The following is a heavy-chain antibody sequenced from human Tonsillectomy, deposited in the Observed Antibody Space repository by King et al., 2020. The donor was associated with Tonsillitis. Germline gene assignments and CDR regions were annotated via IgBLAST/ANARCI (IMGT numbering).Heavy chain of an antibody. CDR3: ARSDDYGDPTYDY. V-gene: IGHV4-39*01. Sequence: QLQESGPGLVKPSETLSLTCNVSGGSIRSNAYYWGYIRQPPGKGLEWIGSIHSSGSTYYNPSLKNRVTISADTSKNQFFLKLSSVTAADTAVYYCARSDDYGDPTYDYWGQGTLVTVSS. CDR1: GGSIRSNAYY. CDR2: IHSSGST. J-gene: IGHJ4*02. D-gene: IGHD4/OR15-4a*01.